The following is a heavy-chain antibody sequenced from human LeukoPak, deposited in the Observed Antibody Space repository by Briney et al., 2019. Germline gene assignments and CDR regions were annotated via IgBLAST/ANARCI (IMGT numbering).Heavy chain of an antibody. D-gene: IGHD4-23*01. J-gene: IGHJ4*02. CDR3: ARDSYYGGINFDY. CDR2: ISGSGGST. V-gene: IGHV3-23*01. Sequence: QTGGSLRLSCAASGFTFSSYAMSWVRQAPGKGLEWVSAISGSGGSTYYADSLEGRFTISRDNAKSSLYLQMNSLRVEDTALYYCARDSYYGGINFDYWDQGVLVTVSS. CDR1: GFTFSSYA.